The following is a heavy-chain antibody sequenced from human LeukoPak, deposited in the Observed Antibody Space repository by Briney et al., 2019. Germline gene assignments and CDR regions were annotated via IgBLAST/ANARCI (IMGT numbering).Heavy chain of an antibody. J-gene: IGHJ4*02. CDR3: ARDISRYCSSTSCYRPVDY. CDR1: CGPIGSGSYF. Sequence: PLDTLSLTCTVSCGPIGSGSYFGSWIRQPAGKGLEWIGRIYTSGSTNYNPSLKSRVTISVDTSNNQFSLKLTSVTAADTAVYYCARDISRYCSSTSCYRPVDYWGQGTLVTVSS. CDR2: IYTSGST. D-gene: IGHD2-2*02. V-gene: IGHV4-61*02.